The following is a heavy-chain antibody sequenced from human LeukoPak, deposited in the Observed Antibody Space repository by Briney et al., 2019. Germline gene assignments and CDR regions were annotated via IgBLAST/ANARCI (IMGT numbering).Heavy chain of an antibody. CDR1: GYSFTSYW. D-gene: IGHD3-22*01. J-gene: IGHJ3*02. CDR2: IYPGDSDT. Sequence: GESLKISCKGSGYSFTSYWIGWVRQVPGKGLEWMGIIYPGDSDTRYSPSFQGQVTISADKSISTAYLQWSSLKASDTAMYYCATSPFYDSSGYPYPDAFDIWGQGTMVTVSS. V-gene: IGHV5-51*01. CDR3: ATSPFYDSSGYPYPDAFDI.